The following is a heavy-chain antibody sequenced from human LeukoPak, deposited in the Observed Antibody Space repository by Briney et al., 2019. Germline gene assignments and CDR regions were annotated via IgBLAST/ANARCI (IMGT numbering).Heavy chain of an antibody. V-gene: IGHV4-34*01. CDR2: VTHTGST. J-gene: IGHJ4*02. CDR1: GGTFSGYG. CDR3: ARGAPGY. Sequence: SETLSLTCAVYGGTFSGYGWTWIRQPPGKGLEWIGEVTHTGSTNYNPSLESRATISADASKSQFSLKLNSVTAADTAVYYCARGAPGYWGQGTLVTVSS.